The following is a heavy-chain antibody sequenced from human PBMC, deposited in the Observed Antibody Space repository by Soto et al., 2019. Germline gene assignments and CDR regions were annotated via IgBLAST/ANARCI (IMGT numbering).Heavy chain of an antibody. D-gene: IGHD6-13*01. CDR2: INHSGST. Sequence: TLSLTCAVSGGSVSSYSWSWIRQPPGKGLEWIGEINHSGSTIYNPSLKSRVTISLDTSENQFSLKVNSVTAADTAFYYCAKGSSWYLGPPFDYWGQGTPVTVSS. V-gene: IGHV4-34*01. J-gene: IGHJ4*02. CDR3: AKGSSWYLGPPFDY. CDR1: GGSVSSYS.